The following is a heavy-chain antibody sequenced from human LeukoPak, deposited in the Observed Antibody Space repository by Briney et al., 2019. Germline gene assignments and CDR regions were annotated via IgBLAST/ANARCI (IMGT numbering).Heavy chain of an antibody. J-gene: IGHJ4*02. Sequence: PGGSLRLSCAASGFTFSSYWMSWVRQAPGKGLEWVANIKQDGSEKYYVDSVKGRFTISRDNAKNSLYLQMNSLRAEDTAVYYCASAPGYGSGSSNPFDYWGQGILVTVSS. V-gene: IGHV3-7*01. D-gene: IGHD3-10*01. CDR2: IKQDGSEK. CDR1: GFTFSSYW. CDR3: ASAPGYGSGSSNPFDY.